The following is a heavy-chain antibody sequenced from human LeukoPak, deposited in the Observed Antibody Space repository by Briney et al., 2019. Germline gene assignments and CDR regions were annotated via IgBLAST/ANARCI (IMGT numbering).Heavy chain of an antibody. D-gene: IGHD5-12*01. J-gene: IGHJ4*02. CDR2: ISGSGGST. Sequence: AGGSLRLSCAASGFTFSSYAMSWVRQAPGKGLEWVSAISGSGGSTYYADSAKGRFTISRDNSKNTLYLQMNSLRAEDTAVYYCAKLADSGYDSNDYWGQGTLVTVSS. CDR1: GFTFSSYA. CDR3: AKLADSGYDSNDY. V-gene: IGHV3-23*01.